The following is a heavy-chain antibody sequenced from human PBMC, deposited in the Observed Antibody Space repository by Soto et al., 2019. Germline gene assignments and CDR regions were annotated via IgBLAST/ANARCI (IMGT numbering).Heavy chain of an antibody. CDR2: ISYDGGYE. CDR3: AKDPHYAYVWRTFRSDTHLDS. CDR1: GFTFNNYG. Sequence: QVQLVESGGGVVQPGRSLRLSCAASGFTFNNYGMHWVRQAPGKGLEWVAGISYDGGYENYADSVKGRFTISRDNSKNTLYLQMNALRAEDTAVYYCAKDPHYAYVWRTFRSDTHLDSGGRGTLVTVSS. D-gene: IGHD3-16*02. V-gene: IGHV3-30*18. J-gene: IGHJ4*02.